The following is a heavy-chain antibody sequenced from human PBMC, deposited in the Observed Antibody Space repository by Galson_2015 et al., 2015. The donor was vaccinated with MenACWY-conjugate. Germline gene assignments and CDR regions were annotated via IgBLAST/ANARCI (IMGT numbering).Heavy chain of an antibody. CDR2: VRSQSRNYET. V-gene: IGHV3-73*01. J-gene: IGHJ4*02. Sequence: SLRLSCADSGFNFSGSHMHWVRQPPGKGLEWVGHVRSQSRNYETAYGASVMGRFTIFRDDSRNTAYLQMNNLKVEDTAVYYCARQTNSCHDFWGQGTLVTVSS. D-gene: IGHD2-2*01. CDR1: GFNFSGSH. CDR3: ARQTNSCHDF.